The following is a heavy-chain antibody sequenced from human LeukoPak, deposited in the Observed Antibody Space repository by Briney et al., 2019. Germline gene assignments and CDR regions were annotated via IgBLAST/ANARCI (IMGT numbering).Heavy chain of an antibody. CDR2: IYYSGST. J-gene: IGHJ4*02. CDR1: GGSISSGDYY. Sequence: SETLSLTCTVSGGSISSGDYYWSWLRQPPGQGLEWIGYIYYSGSTYYNPSLKSRVTISVDTSKNQFSLKLSSVTAADTAVYYCASLARGYCSGGSCYYFDYWGQGTLVTVSS. V-gene: IGHV4-30-4*01. CDR3: ASLARGYCSGGSCYYFDY. D-gene: IGHD2-15*01.